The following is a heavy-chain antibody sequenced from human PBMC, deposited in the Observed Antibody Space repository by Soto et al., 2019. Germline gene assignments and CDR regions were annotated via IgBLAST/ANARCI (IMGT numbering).Heavy chain of an antibody. CDR1: GFTFSYYS. J-gene: IGHJ4*02. Sequence: EVQLVEYGGGLVKPGESLRVSCAASGFTFSYYSLHWVRQAPGKGLEWVSSISGSSTYIYYADRVKGRFTISRDNAKNSLYLRMDSLRAEDTAVYYCARGDGTGLYNSGWSPRYWGQGTLVTVSS. V-gene: IGHV3-21*04. CDR2: ISGSSTYI. D-gene: IGHD6-19*01. CDR3: ARGDGTGLYNSGWSPRY.